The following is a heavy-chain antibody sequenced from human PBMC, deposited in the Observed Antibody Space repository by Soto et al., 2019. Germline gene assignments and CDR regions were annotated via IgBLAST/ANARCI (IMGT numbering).Heavy chain of an antibody. J-gene: IGHJ4*02. V-gene: IGHV3-7*01. D-gene: IGHD6-19*01. CDR1: AFDFGGSW. Sequence: EVQLVESGGRLVQPGESLRLSCAPSAFDFGGSWMSWVRQAPGKGLEWVANIMPDGNKKYYVDSVKGRFTISRDNTKNSLVLQMNSLRAEDTAVYYCARGGRWLDFHSWGQGTLVTVSS. CDR2: IMPDGNKK. CDR3: ARGGRWLDFHS.